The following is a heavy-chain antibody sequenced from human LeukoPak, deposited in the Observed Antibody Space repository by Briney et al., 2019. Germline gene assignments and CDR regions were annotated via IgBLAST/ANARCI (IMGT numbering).Heavy chain of an antibody. D-gene: IGHD2-8*01. J-gene: IGHJ4*02. V-gene: IGHV1-69*06. CDR3: ATITVHCTNGACYTVYFDY. Sequence: SVKVSCKASGGTFSSYAISWVRQAPGQGLEWMGGIIPIFGTANYAQKFQGRVTITADKSTSTAYMELSSLRSEDTAVYYCATITVHCTNGACYTVYFDYWGQGTLVTVSS. CDR1: GGTFSSYA. CDR2: IIPIFGTA.